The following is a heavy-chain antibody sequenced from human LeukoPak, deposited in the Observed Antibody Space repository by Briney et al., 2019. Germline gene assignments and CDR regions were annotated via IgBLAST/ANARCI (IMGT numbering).Heavy chain of an antibody. CDR1: GFTVSDNY. CDR2: IYSGGST. V-gene: IGHV3-53*01. D-gene: IGHD2-2*01. J-gene: IGHJ4*02. CDR3: ARHSEYGPSWFDY. Sequence: PGGSLRLSCAASGFTVSDNYMSWVRQAPGKGLEWVSVIYSGGSTYYADSVKGRFTISRDNSENTLYLQMNSLRVEDTAVYYCARHSEYGPSWFDYWGPGTLVTVSS.